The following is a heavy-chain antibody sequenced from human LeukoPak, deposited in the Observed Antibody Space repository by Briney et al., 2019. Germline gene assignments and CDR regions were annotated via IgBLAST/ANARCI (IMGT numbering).Heavy chain of an antibody. Sequence: GGSLGLSCAASGFTFNGYAMNWVRQAPGKGLEWVSAISDSGDNTYYADSVRGRFTISRDNSMNTLYLQMNTLRAEDTAVYYCAKAPRSSGASGNNWFDPWGQGTLVTVSS. CDR3: AKAPRSSGASGNNWFDP. D-gene: IGHD1-26*01. CDR2: ISDSGDNT. CDR1: GFTFNGYA. J-gene: IGHJ5*02. V-gene: IGHV3-23*01.